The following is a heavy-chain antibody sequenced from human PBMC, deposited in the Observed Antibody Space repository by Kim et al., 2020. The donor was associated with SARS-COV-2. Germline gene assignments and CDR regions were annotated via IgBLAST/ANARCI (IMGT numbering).Heavy chain of an antibody. Sequence: GGSLRLSCTASGFTFGDYAMSWVRQAPGKGLEWVGFIRSKAYGGTTEYAASVKGRFTISRDDSKSIAYLQMNSLKTEDTAVYYCTRARDPRTRGYSGYDQYYFDYWGQGTLVTVSS. CDR3: TRARDPRTRGYSGYDQYYFDY. CDR2: IRSKAYGGTT. CDR1: GFTFGDYA. D-gene: IGHD5-12*01. J-gene: IGHJ4*02. V-gene: IGHV3-49*04.